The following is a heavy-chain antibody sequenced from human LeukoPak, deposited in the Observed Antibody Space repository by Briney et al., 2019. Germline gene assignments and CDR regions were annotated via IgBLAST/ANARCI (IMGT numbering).Heavy chain of an antibody. D-gene: IGHD6-19*01. J-gene: IGHJ4*02. CDR2: ISSGSSCI. CDR3: ASGPDSGGWIQSIFDY. CDR1: GFTFSSYS. Sequence: GGSLRLSCAASGFTFSSYSMNWVRQAPGKGLEWVSSISSGSSCIYYADSVKGRFTISRDNAKNSLYLQMNSLRAEDTAVYYWASGPDSGGWIQSIFDYGGQGTLVPFSS. V-gene: IGHV3-21*01.